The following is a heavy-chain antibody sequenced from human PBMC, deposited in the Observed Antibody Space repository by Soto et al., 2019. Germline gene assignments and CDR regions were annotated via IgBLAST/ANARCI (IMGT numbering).Heavy chain of an antibody. J-gene: IGHJ5*02. CDR2: IHHSGST. CDR1: GDSISSRNW. CDR3: ASRKLEMMYVGWFDP. Sequence: QVQLQESGPGLVKPSETLSLTCAVSGDSISSRNWWSWVRQTPGKGLEYIGEIHHSGSTNYNPSLKSRVTMPVDKTQNHFDLSLNSVNAAGKGIYYCASRKLEMMYVGWFDPCGQGTLVTVSS. D-gene: IGHD2-8*01. V-gene: IGHV4-4*02.